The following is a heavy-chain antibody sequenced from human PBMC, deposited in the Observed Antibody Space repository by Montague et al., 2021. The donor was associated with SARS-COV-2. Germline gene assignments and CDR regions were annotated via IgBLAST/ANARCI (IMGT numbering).Heavy chain of an antibody. CDR2: IYYTGST. V-gene: IGHV4-59*08. CDR1: GGSISSYY. CDR3: ARRSRNGIFDY. D-gene: IGHD1-1*01. Sequence: SETLSLTCSVSGGSISSYYWGWIRQPPGKALECTGYIYYTGSTNYYPSLKSRVTMSVDMSKSQFSLKLSSVTATDTAVYYCARRSRNGIFDYWSQGTLVTVSS. J-gene: IGHJ4*02.